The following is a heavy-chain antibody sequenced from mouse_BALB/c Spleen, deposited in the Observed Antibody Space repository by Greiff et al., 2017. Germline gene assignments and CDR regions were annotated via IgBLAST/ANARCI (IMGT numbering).Heavy chain of an antibody. Sequence: ESGPGLVKPSQSLSLTCSVTGYSITSGYYWNWIRQFPGNKLEWMGYISYDGSNNYNPSLKNRISITRDTSKNQFFLKLNSVTTEDTATYYCASLDGYWFAYWGQGTLVTVSA. CDR3: ASLDGYWFAY. D-gene: IGHD2-3*01. CDR2: ISYDGSN. V-gene: IGHV3-6*02. J-gene: IGHJ3*01. CDR1: GYSITSGYY.